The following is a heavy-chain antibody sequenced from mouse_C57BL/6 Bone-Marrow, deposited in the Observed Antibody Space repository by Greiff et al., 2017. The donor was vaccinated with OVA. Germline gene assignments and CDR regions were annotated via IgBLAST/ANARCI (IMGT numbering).Heavy chain of an antibody. D-gene: IGHD1-1*01. V-gene: IGHV1-54*01. CDR1: GYAFTNYL. J-gene: IGHJ4*01. CDR3: SRYYYGSSRYYAMDY. CDR2: INPGSGGT. Sequence: VQLQQSGAELVRPGTSVKVSCKASGYAFTNYLIEWVKQRPGQGLEWIGVINPGSGGTNYNEKFKGKATLTEDKSSSTAYMQLSSLTSEDSAVYFCSRYYYGSSRYYAMDYWSQGTSVTGSS.